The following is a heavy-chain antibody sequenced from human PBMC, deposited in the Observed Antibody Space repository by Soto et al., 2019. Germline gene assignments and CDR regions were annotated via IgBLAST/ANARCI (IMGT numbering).Heavy chain of an antibody. CDR1: GYSFTSYW. D-gene: IGHD2-15*01. CDR3: AGHACSAAYYWALDI. Sequence: PGASLKISCKGSGYSFTSYWIDWVRQMPGKGLEWMGISYTDVSDASYIPSFQGRVTISVDKSISPAYHQWSSLKASDTSWDYCAGHACSAAYYWALDIWGQGTMVTVSS. CDR2: SYTDVSDA. J-gene: IGHJ3*02. V-gene: IGHV5-51*01.